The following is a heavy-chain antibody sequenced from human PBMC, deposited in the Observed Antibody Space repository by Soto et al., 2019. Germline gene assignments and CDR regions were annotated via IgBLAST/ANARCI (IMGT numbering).Heavy chain of an antibody. D-gene: IGHD6-13*01. J-gene: IGHJ5*02. CDR1: GDSINNSHW. CDR3: AREVNSSPARGPNWFDP. V-gene: IGHV4-4*02. Sequence: SETLSLTCAVSGDSINNSHWWSWVRQTPGKELEWIGETYHSGTTNYNPSLKTRVTISIDKSKNQFSLKMNSVTAADTAVYYCAREVNSSPARGPNWFDPWGQGTLVTVSS. CDR2: TYHSGTT.